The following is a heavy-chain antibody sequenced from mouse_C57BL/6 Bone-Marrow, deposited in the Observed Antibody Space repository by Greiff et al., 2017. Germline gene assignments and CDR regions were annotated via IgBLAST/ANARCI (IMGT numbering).Heavy chain of an antibody. V-gene: IGHV1-64*01. Sequence: QVQLQQPGAELVKPGASVKLSCKASGYTFTSYWMHWVKQRPGQGLEWIGMIHPKSGSTNYNETFKSKATLTVDKSSRTAYMQLSSLTSEDSAVYYCASPLYYYGSSWFAYWGQGTLVTVSA. CDR2: IHPKSGST. J-gene: IGHJ3*01. CDR1: GYTFTSYW. D-gene: IGHD1-1*01. CDR3: ASPLYYYGSSWFAY.